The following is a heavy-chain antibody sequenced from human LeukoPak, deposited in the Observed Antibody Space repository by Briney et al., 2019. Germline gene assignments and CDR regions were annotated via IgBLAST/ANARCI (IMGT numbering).Heavy chain of an antibody. Sequence: SETLSLTCTVSGGSISSGSYYWSWIRQPAGKGLEWIGRIYTSGSTNYNPSLKSRVTISVDTSKNQFSLKLSSVTAADTAVYYCARGRGWGRGYYFDYWGQGTLVTVSS. CDR2: IYTSGST. CDR3: ARGRGWGRGYYFDY. V-gene: IGHV4-61*02. D-gene: IGHD5-24*01. CDR1: GGSISSGSYY. J-gene: IGHJ4*02.